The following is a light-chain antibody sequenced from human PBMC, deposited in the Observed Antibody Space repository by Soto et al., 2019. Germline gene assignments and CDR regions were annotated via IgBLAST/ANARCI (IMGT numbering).Light chain of an antibody. CDR3: HQYDSSLLT. Sequence: EIVLTQSPGTLSLSPGERATLSCRASQSVSSSYLAWYQQKPGQAPRLLIYGASSRATGIPHRFSGSGSGTDFTLTISRLEPEDFAVYYCHQYDSSLLTFGGGTKVEIK. CDR2: GAS. J-gene: IGKJ4*01. CDR1: QSVSSSY. V-gene: IGKV3-20*01.